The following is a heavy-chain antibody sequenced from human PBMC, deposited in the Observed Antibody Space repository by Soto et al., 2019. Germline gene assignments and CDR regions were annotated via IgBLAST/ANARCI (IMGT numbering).Heavy chain of an antibody. J-gene: IGHJ4*02. CDR3: ARDPLGDLDYDYVWGSPDY. CDR1: GYTFTGYY. V-gene: IGHV1-2*02. CDR2: INPNSGGT. D-gene: IGHD3-16*01. Sequence: ASVKVSCKASGYTFTGYYMHWVRQAPGQGLEWMGWINPNSGGTNYAQKFQGRVTMTRDTSISTAYMELSRLRAEDTAVYYCARDPLGDLDYDYVWGSPDYWGQGTLVTVSS.